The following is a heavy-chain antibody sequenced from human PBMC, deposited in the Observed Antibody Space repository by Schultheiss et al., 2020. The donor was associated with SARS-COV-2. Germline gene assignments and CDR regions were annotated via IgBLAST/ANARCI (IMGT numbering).Heavy chain of an antibody. CDR3: ARLMIQWVDY. CDR2: IYYSGNT. V-gene: IGHV4-39*01. CDR1: GGSIGSSAYS. J-gene: IGHJ4*02. D-gene: IGHD5-12*01. Sequence: SETLSLTCTVSGGSIGSSAYSWGWIRQPPGKGLEWIGSIYYSGNTSFNPSLQSRLTMSVDTSKNQFSLKLTSVTAADTAVYFCARLMIQWVDYWGQGTLVTVSS.